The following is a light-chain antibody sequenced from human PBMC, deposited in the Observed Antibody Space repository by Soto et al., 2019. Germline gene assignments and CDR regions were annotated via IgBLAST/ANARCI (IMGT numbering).Light chain of an antibody. V-gene: IGLV2-14*01. J-gene: IGLJ1*01. CDR3: NSYAGSGTLV. Sequence: QSVLTQPASVSGSPGQSITISCTGTSNDIGASKYVSWYQHHPGKAPKLMIYDVNDRPSGISNRFSGSKSGNTASLTISGLQAEDEADYYCNSYAGSGTLVFGTGTKVTVL. CDR2: DVN. CDR1: SNDIGASKY.